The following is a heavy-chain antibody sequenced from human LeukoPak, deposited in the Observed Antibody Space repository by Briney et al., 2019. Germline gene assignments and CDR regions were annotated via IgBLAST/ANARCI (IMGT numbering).Heavy chain of an antibody. J-gene: IGHJ5*02. CDR1: GFTFSSYW. CDR3: ARRYCSGGSCVLTFDP. CDR2: INHSGST. D-gene: IGHD2-15*01. Sequence: PGGSLRLSCAASGFTFSSYWMSWVRQPPGKGLEWIGEINHSGSTNYNPSLKSRVTISVDTSKNQFSLKLSSVTAADTAVYYCARRYCSGGSCVLTFDPWGQGTLVTVSS. V-gene: IGHV4-34*01.